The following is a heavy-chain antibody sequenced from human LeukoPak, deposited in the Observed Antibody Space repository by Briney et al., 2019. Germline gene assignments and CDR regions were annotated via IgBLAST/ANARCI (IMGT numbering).Heavy chain of an antibody. D-gene: IGHD5-18*01. J-gene: IGHJ4*02. CDR2: INHSGST. Sequence: SETLPLTCAVYGGSFSGYYWSWIRQPPGKGLEWIGEINHSGSTNYNPSLKSRVTISVDTSKNQFSLKLSSVTAADTAVYYCATYTAMAEIDYWGQGTLVTVSS. CDR3: ATYTAMAEIDY. V-gene: IGHV4-34*01. CDR1: GGSFSGYY.